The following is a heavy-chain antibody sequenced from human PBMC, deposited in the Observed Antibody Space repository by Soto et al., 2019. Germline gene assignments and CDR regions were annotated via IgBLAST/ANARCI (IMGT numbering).Heavy chain of an antibody. D-gene: IGHD1-26*01. CDR1: GYTFSSYG. V-gene: IGHV1-18*01. CDR2: ISAYNGET. J-gene: IGHJ4*02. Sequence: QVQLVQSGPEVKKPGASAKVSCKASGYTFSSYGISRMRQVPGQGLEWMGWISAYNGETKYAQKFQGRVSMTTDTSTNTAYMELGSLRSDDTAVYYCARASGTGVGTTSYWGQGTLVTVSS. CDR3: ARASGTGVGTTSY.